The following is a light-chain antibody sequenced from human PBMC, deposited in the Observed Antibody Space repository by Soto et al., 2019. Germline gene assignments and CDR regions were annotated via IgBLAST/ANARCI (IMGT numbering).Light chain of an antibody. CDR2: GAS. Sequence: EIVLTQSPGTLSLSPGERATLSCRASQSVSSIYLAWYQQKPGQAPRLLIYGASSRATGIPDRFSGSGSGTDFTLTISRLEPEDFAVYYCQQYASSPGITFGQGTRLEIK. J-gene: IGKJ5*01. V-gene: IGKV3-20*01. CDR1: QSVSSIY. CDR3: QQYASSPGIT.